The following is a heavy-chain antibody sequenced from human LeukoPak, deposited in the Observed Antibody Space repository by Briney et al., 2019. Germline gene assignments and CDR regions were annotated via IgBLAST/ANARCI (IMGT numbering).Heavy chain of an antibody. CDR1: GGSVSTYY. Sequence: SETLPLTCTVSGGSVSTYYWSWIRQPAGKGLEWIGRIYASGTINYNPSLKSRVSMSVDTSKNQFSLILTSETAADTAVYYCARGSGYINFDYWGQGTLVTVSS. D-gene: IGHD6-25*01. CDR2: IYASGTI. V-gene: IGHV4-4*07. CDR3: ARGSGYINFDY. J-gene: IGHJ4*02.